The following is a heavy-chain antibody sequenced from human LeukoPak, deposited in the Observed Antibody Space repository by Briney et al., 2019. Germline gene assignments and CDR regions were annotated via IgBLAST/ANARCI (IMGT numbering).Heavy chain of an antibody. V-gene: IGHV3-7*01. CDR2: VKEDGSEG. J-gene: IGHJ4*02. D-gene: IGHD3-16*01. CDR3: ANYDRRNYPNDY. Sequence: GGSLSLSCAASGFSFSNYWFSGFGRLPGRGREGWAKVKEDGSEGYYADSVKGRFTISRDNAKSSLYLQMSSLRVEDTAVYYCANYDRRNYPNDYWGQGTLVTVSS. CDR1: GFSFSNYW.